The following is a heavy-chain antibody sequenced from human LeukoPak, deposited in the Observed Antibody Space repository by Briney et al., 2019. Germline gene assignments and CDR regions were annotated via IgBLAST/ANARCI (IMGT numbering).Heavy chain of an antibody. D-gene: IGHD6-19*01. J-gene: IGHJ4*02. CDR2: IYSGGST. CDR3: ARAFIAVAGSFDY. Sequence: QPGGSLRLSCAASGFTVSSNYMSWVRQAPGKGLEWVSVIYSGGSTYYADSVKGRFTISRDNSKNTLYLQMNSLRAEDTAVYYCARAFIAVAGSFDYWGQGTLVTVSS. V-gene: IGHV3-66*01. CDR1: GFTVSSNY.